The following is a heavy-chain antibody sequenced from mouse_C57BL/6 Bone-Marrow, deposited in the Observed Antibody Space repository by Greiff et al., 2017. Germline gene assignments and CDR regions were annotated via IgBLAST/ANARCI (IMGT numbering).Heavy chain of an antibody. J-gene: IGHJ4*01. CDR3: ATSPWDYAMDY. V-gene: IGHV1-80*01. Sequence: VQLQQSGAELVKPGASVKISCKASGYAFSSYWMNWVKQRPGKGLEWIGQIYPGDGDTNYNGKFKGKATLTADKSSSTAYMQLSSLTSEDSAVYCCATSPWDYAMDYWGQGTSVTVSS. CDR1: GYAFSSYW. CDR2: IYPGDGDT.